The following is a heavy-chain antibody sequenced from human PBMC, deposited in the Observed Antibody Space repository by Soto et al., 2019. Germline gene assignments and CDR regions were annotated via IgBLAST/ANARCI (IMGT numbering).Heavy chain of an antibody. D-gene: IGHD6-19*01. CDR3: ARGGIAVAGPDIFSY. V-gene: IGHV1-18*01. CDR1: GYTFTSYG. Sequence: GASVKVSCKASGYTFTSYGISWVRQAPGQGLEWMGWISAYNGNTNYAQKLQGRVTMTRDTSTSTVYMELSSLRSEDTAVYYCARGGIAVAGPDIFSYWGQGTLVTAPQ. CDR2: ISAYNGNT. J-gene: IGHJ4*02.